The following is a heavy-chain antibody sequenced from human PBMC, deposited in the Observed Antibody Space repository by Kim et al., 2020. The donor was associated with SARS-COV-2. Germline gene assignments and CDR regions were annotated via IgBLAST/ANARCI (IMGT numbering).Heavy chain of an antibody. D-gene: IGHD6-19*01. V-gene: IGHV3-23*01. CDR3: AKVAGRGY. J-gene: IGHJ4*02. Sequence: GGSTYYAESVKGRFTISRDNAKNTLYLQMNSLRAEDTAVYDCAKVAGRGYWGQGTLVTVSS. CDR2: GGST.